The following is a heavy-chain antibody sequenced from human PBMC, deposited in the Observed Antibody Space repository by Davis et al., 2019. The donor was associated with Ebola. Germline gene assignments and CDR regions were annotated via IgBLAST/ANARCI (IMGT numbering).Heavy chain of an antibody. CDR2: IEHHGRT. J-gene: IGHJ5*01. Sequence: PSETLSLTCTVFGGSFPSYYWSWIRQPPGKGLEWIGYIEHHGRTEYIPSLNNRVTISLDMSKNQFSLKMTSVTAADTAVYYCARDRDGYNWLDSWGQGTLVSVSS. CDR1: GGSFPSYY. D-gene: IGHD5-24*01. V-gene: IGHV4-59*01. CDR3: ARDRDGYNWLDS.